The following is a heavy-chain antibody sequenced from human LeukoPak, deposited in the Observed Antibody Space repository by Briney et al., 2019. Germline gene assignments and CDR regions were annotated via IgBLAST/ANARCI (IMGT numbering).Heavy chain of an antibody. CDR3: ARVVAVAGTPGSWFDP. J-gene: IGHJ5*02. Sequence: SVKVSCKASGGTFSSYAISWVRQAPGQGLEWMGGVIPIFGTANYAQKFQGRVTITADKSTSTAYMELSSLRSEDTAVYYCARVVAVAGTPGSWFDPWGQGALVTVSS. CDR1: GGTFSSYA. D-gene: IGHD6-19*01. V-gene: IGHV1-69*06. CDR2: VIPIFGTA.